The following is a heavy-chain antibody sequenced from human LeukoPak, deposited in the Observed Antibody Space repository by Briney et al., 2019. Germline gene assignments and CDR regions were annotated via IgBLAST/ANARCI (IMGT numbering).Heavy chain of an antibody. D-gene: IGHD1-26*01. Sequence: GGSLRLSCAASGFTFSSYGMHWVRQAPGKGLEWVAVISYDGSNKYYADSVKGRFTISRDNSKNTLYLQMNSLRAEDTAVYYCAKARSGSYNDAFDIWGQGTMVTVSS. CDR2: ISYDGSNK. CDR3: AKARSGSYNDAFDI. CDR1: GFTFSSYG. J-gene: IGHJ3*02. V-gene: IGHV3-30*18.